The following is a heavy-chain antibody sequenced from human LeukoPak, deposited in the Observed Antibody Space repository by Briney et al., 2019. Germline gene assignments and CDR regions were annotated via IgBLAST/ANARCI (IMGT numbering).Heavy chain of an antibody. CDR3: ATPRSMIVADAFDI. D-gene: IGHD3-22*01. J-gene: IGHJ3*02. CDR1: GGSISSYY. CDR2: IYYSGST. V-gene: IGHV4-59*01. Sequence: SETLSLTCTVSGGSISSYYWSWIRQPPGKGLEWIGYIYYSGSTNYNPSLKSRVTISVDTSKNQFSLKLSSVTAADTAVYYCATPRSMIVADAFDIWGQGTMVTVSS.